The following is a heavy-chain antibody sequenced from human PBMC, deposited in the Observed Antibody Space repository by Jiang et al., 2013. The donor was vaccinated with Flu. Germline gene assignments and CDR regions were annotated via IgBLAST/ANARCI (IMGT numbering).Heavy chain of an antibody. CDR2: IWYDGSNK. D-gene: IGHD6-13*01. V-gene: IGHV3-33*01. CDR1: GFTFSSYG. Sequence: VQLLESGGGVVQPGRSLRLSCAASGFTFSSYGMHWVRQAPGKGLEWVAVIWYDGSNKYYADSVKGRFTISRDNSKNTLYLQMNSLRAEDTAVYYCARDRSIAAAGPGDYWGQGTLVTVSS. CDR3: ARDRSIAAAGPGDY. J-gene: IGHJ4*02.